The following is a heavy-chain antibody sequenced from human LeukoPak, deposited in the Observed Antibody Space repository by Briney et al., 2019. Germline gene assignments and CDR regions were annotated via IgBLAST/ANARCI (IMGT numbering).Heavy chain of an antibody. CDR3: ASPNVYTSGYYRSDY. V-gene: IGHV4-39*01. Sequence: SETLSLTRTVSGGSVTSSNYYWGWIRQPPGKGLEWIGTIYYSGSTYYNPSLKSRLTISVDTSRNQFSLKLTSVTAADTAVYYCASPNVYTSGYYRSDYWGQGTLVTVSS. D-gene: IGHD3-22*01. CDR2: IYYSGST. CDR1: GGSVTSSNYY. J-gene: IGHJ4*02.